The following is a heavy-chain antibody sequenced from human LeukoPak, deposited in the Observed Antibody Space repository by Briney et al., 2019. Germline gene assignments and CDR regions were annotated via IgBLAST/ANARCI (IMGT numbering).Heavy chain of an antibody. CDR3: ARVIGQQQLPNWFDP. Sequence: ASVKVSCKASGYTFTGYYMHWVRQAPGQGLEWMGWINPNSGGTNYAQKFQGRVTMTRDTSISTAYMELSRLRSDDTAVYYCARVIGQQQLPNWFDPWGQGTLVTISS. CDR2: INPNSGGT. V-gene: IGHV1-2*02. D-gene: IGHD6-13*01. J-gene: IGHJ5*02. CDR1: GYTFTGYY.